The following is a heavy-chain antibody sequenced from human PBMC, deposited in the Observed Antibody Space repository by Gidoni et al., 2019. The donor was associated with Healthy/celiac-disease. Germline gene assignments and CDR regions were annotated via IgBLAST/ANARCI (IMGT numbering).Heavy chain of an antibody. J-gene: IGHJ4*02. Sequence: EVPLLESGGGLVQPGWSLRLPCAASGFTFSSYVMSWVRQAPGKGLEWVSAIRGSGGRTYYADSVKGRFTISRDNSKNTLYLQMNSLRAEDTAVYYCAKDPALEIDYYDSSGYFDYWGQGTLVTVSS. V-gene: IGHV3-23*01. D-gene: IGHD3-22*01. CDR2: IRGSGGRT. CDR1: GFTFSSYV. CDR3: AKDPALEIDYYDSSGYFDY.